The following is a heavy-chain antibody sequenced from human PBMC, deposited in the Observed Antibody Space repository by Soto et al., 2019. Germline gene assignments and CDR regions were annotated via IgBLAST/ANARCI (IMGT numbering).Heavy chain of an antibody. CDR2: IYYSGGT. Sequence: QVQLQESGPGLVKPSETLSLTCTVSGGSISSYYWSWIRQPPGKGLEWIGYIYYSGGTNYNPSLKSRVTISVDTSKNQFSLKLSSVTAADTAVYYCARALDDGMDVWGQGTTVTVSS. J-gene: IGHJ6*02. CDR3: ARALDDGMDV. V-gene: IGHV4-59*01. CDR1: GGSISSYY.